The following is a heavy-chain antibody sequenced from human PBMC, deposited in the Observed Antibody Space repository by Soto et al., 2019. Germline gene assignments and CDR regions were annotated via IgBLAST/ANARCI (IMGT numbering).Heavy chain of an antibody. CDR2: ISAYNGNT. J-gene: IGHJ1*01. CDR1: GYTFTSYG. D-gene: IGHD3-10*01. V-gene: IGHV1-18*01. Sequence: ASVKVSCKASGYTFTSYGISWLRQFPGQGLEWMGWISAYNGNTNYAQKLQGRVTMTTDTSTSTAYMELRSLRSDDTAVYYCARGYYGSGSYSFQHWGQGTLVTVSS. CDR3: ARGYYGSGSYSFQH.